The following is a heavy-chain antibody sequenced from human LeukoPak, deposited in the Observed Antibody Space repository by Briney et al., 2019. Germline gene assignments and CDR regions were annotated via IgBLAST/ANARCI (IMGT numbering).Heavy chain of an antibody. CDR2: IRYDGSNK. CDR3: AKGWGYYYYMDV. D-gene: IGHD7-27*01. J-gene: IGHJ6*03. V-gene: IGHV3-30*02. CDR1: GFTFSSYG. Sequence: GGSLRLSCAASGFTFSSYGMHWVRQAPGKGLKWVAFIRYDGSNKYYADSVKGRFTISRDNSKNTLYLQMNSLRAEDTAVYYCAKGWGYYYYMDVWGKGTTVTVSS.